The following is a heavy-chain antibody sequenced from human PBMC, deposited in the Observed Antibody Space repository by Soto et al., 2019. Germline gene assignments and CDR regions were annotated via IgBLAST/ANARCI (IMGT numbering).Heavy chain of an antibody. CDR1: GFTFSSSA. D-gene: IGHD6-19*01. Sequence: EVQLLDSGGGLVQPGGSLRLSCAASGFTFSSSAMSWVRQAPGKGLEWVSAVSGSGGTTYYADSVRGRFTISRDNSKNALYLQMNSLIAEDTAIYFCARCTVDTIVTSGWCHYLDPWGQGTLVTVSS. CDR2: VSGSGGTT. V-gene: IGHV3-23*01. J-gene: IGHJ5*02. CDR3: ARCTVDTIVTSGWCHYLDP.